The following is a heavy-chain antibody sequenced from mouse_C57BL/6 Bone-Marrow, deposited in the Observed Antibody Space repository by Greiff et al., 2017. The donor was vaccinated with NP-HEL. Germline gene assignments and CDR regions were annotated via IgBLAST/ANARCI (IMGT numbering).Heavy chain of an antibody. J-gene: IGHJ4*01. V-gene: IGHV2-5*01. CDR2: IWRGGST. D-gene: IGHD2-4*01. Sequence: QVQLKQSGPGLVQPSQSLSITCTVSGFSLTSYGVHWVRQSPGKGLEWLGVIWRGGSTDYNAAFMSRLSITKDNSKSQVFFKMNSLQADDTAIYYCAKKGGVYYDYDAYAMDYWGQGTSVTVST. CDR1: GFSLTSYG. CDR3: AKKGGVYYDYDAYAMDY.